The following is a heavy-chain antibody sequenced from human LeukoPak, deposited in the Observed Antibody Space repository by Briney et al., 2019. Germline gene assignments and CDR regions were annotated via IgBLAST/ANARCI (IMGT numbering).Heavy chain of an antibody. CDR3: VRGVSNY. CDR1: GFTFSSYA. V-gene: IGHV3-30*04. D-gene: IGHD3-10*01. Sequence: GRSLRLSCAASGFTFSSYAMHWVRQAPGKGLEWVAVISYDGRNKYYADSVKGRFTISRDISKYTLYLQMNSLRAEDTAVYYCVRGVSNYWGQGTLVTVSS. J-gene: IGHJ4*02. CDR2: ISYDGRNK.